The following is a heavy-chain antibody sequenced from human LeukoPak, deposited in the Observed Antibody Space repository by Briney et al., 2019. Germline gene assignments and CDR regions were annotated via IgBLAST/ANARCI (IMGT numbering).Heavy chain of an antibody. D-gene: IGHD2-21*01. CDR3: ASGGGGYLFRLVGSPSFDY. V-gene: IGHV1-69*05. CDR1: GGTFSSYA. J-gene: IGHJ4*02. CDR2: IIPIFGTA. Sequence: ASVKVSCKASGGTFSSYAISWVRQAPGQGLEWMGRIIPIFGTANYAQKFQGRVTITTDESTSTAYMELSSLRSEDTAVYYCASGGGGYLFRLVGSPSFDYWAREPWSPSPQ.